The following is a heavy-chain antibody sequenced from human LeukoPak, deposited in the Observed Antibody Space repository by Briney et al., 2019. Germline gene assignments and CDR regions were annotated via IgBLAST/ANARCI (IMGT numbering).Heavy chain of an antibody. CDR3: ARLSGTYSDY. J-gene: IGHJ4*02. CDR2: ISGSGTTV. D-gene: IGHD1-26*01. Sequence: GGSLRLSCAASGFTFSTYEMNWVRQAPGRGLEWVSYISGSGTTVYYAASVRGRFTISRDNAKNSLYLQMNSLRAEDTAVYYCARLSGTYSDYWGQGTLVTVSS. CDR1: GFTFSTYE. V-gene: IGHV3-48*03.